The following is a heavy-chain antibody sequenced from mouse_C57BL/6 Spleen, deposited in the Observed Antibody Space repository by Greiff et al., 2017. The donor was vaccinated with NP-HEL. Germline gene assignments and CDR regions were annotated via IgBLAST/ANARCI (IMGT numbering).Heavy chain of an antibody. CDR3: ARLLSWYFDV. D-gene: IGHD2-1*01. J-gene: IGHJ1*03. CDR1: GYTFTSYW. CDR2: IDPSDSYT. V-gene: IGHV1-69*01. Sequence: QVQLKQPGAELVMPGASVKLSCKASGYTFTSYWMHWVKQRPGQGLEWIGEIDPSDSYTNYNQKFKGKSTLTVDKSSSTAYMQLSSLTSEDSAVYYCARLLSWYFDVWGTGTTVTVSS.